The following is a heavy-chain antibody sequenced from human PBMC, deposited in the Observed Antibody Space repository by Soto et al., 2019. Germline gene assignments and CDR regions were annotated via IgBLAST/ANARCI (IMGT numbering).Heavy chain of an antibody. J-gene: IGHJ4*02. CDR2: ISYDGSNK. D-gene: IGHD4-4*01. CDR1: GFTFSSYA. V-gene: IGHV3-30-3*01. Sequence: GGSLRLSCAASGFTFSSYAMHWVRQAPGKGLEWVAVISYDGSNKYYADSVKGRFTISRDNSKNTLYLQMNSLRAEDTAVYYCAREIGLQYQRGIDYWGQGTLVTVSS. CDR3: AREIGLQYQRGIDY.